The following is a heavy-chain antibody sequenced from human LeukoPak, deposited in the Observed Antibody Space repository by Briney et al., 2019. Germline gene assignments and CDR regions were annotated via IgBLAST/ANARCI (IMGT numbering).Heavy chain of an antibody. CDR2: ISAYNGNT. Sequence: GASVKVSCKASGYTFTIYGISWVRQAPGQGLEYMGWISAYNGNTNYAQKLQGRVTMTTDTSTSTAYMELRSLRSDDTAVYYCAREKGEQWLAYFDYWGQGTLVTVSS. D-gene: IGHD6-19*01. V-gene: IGHV1-18*01. CDR1: GYTFTIYG. J-gene: IGHJ4*02. CDR3: AREKGEQWLAYFDY.